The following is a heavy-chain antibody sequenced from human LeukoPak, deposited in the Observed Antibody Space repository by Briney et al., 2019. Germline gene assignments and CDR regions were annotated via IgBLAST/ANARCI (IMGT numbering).Heavy chain of an antibody. V-gene: IGHV4-34*01. Sequence: GSLRLSCAASGFTVSSNYMSWVRQPPGKGLEWIGEINHSGSTNYNPSLKSRVTISVDTSKNQFSLKLSSVTAADTAVYYCARGGITIFGVVMSYYYGMDVWGQGTTVTVSS. CDR2: INHSGST. CDR1: GFTVSSNY. J-gene: IGHJ6*02. D-gene: IGHD3-3*01. CDR3: ARGGITIFGVVMSYYYGMDV.